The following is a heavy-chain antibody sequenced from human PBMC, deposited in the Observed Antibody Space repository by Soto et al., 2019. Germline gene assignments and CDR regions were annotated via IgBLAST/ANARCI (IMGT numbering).Heavy chain of an antibody. D-gene: IGHD3-16*01. J-gene: IGHJ5*02. CDR1: GLTLRSYA. Sequence: EGQLLQSGGDLVQPGGSLRLSCAGSGLTLRSYAMTWIRQTPEKGLEWVSTISGRSGVPSYADSVNGRFTVSSDNSKNTLYLQMNSLRPDDTALYYCAKGGTFTGGFDPWGQGTLVTVAS. CDR2: ISGRSGVP. CDR3: AKGGTFTGGFDP. V-gene: IGHV3-23*01.